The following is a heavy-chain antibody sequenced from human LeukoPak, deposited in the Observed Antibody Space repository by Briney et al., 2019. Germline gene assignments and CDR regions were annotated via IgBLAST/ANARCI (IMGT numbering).Heavy chain of an antibody. V-gene: IGHV3-30*03. Sequence: PGGSLRLSCAASGFTFSSYDMHWVRQAPGKGLEWVAFISYDGSNKYYVDSVKGRFTISRDNAKNSLYLQMNSLRAEDTAVYYCARDGQGGPSTIPFDYWGQGALVTVSS. J-gene: IGHJ4*02. CDR1: GFTFSSYD. D-gene: IGHD5/OR15-5a*01. CDR2: ISYDGSNK. CDR3: ARDGQGGPSTIPFDY.